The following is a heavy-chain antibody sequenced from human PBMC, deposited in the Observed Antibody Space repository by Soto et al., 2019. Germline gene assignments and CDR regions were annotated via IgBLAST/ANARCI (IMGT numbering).Heavy chain of an antibody. V-gene: IGHV4-59*01. D-gene: IGHD1-7*01. Sequence: LSLTCTVSGGSISSYYWSWIRQPPGKGLEWIGYIYYSGSTNYNPSLKSRVTISVDTSKNQFSLKLSSVTAADTAVYYCARDRGGTTDYYYGMDVWGQGTTVTVYS. CDR3: ARDRGGTTDYYYGMDV. CDR2: IYYSGST. J-gene: IGHJ6*02. CDR1: GGSISSYY.